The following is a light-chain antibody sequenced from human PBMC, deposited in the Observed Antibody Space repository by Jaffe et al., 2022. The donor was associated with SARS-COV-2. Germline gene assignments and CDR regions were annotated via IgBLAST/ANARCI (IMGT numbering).Light chain of an antibody. Sequence: EIVLTQSPGTLSLSPGEGATLSCRASQSLTSSNLAWYQQKPGQAPRLLIYATSTRATGIPDRFSASGSGTDFSLTISRLGPEDFAVYYCQQYATSPWTFGQGTKVQIK. V-gene: IGKV3-20*01. CDR3: QQYATSPWT. CDR2: ATS. CDR1: QSLTSSN. J-gene: IGKJ1*01.